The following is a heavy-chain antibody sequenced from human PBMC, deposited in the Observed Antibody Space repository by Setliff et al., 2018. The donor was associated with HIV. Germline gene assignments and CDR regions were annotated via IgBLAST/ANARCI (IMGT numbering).Heavy chain of an antibody. CDR3: ASPSFCSSTSCHADPHFYMDV. J-gene: IGHJ6*03. CDR2: IGQDGSEK. Sequence: GGSLRLSCAASRFDFNNYWMCWVRQAPGKGLEWVANIGQDGSEKNYGDSVEGRFTISRDNDKNLLYLQMRDLSADDTAVYFCASPSFCSSTSCHADPHFYMDVWGKGTSVTVSS. V-gene: IGHV3-7*03. CDR1: RFDFNNYW. D-gene: IGHD2-2*01.